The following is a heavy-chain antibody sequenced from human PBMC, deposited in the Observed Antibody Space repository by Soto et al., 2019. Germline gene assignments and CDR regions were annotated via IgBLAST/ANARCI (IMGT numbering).Heavy chain of an antibody. CDR1: GGSISSYY. V-gene: IGHV4-4*07. CDR3: AREEAQLYCSGGSCYYYGMDV. D-gene: IGHD2-15*01. J-gene: IGHJ6*02. CDR2: IYTSGST. Sequence: SETLSLTCTVSGGSISSYYWSWIRQPAGKGLEWIGRIYTSGSTNYNPSLKSRVTMSVDTSKNQFSLKLSSVTAADTAVYYCAREEAQLYCSGGSCYYYGMDVWGQGTTVTVSS.